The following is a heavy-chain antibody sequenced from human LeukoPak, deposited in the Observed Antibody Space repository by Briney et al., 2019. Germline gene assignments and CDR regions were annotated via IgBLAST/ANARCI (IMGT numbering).Heavy chain of an antibody. D-gene: IGHD2-2*01. V-gene: IGHV4-59*08. CDR2: IHYSGST. CDR3: ARAGYCSSTSCYVSIDY. CDR1: GGSISSYY. Sequence: SETLSLTCTVSGGSISSYYLSWIRQPPGKGLEWIGYIHYSGSTTYNPSLKSRVTISVDTSKNQFSLKLSSVTAADTAVYYCARAGYCSSTSCYVSIDYWGQGTLVTVSS. J-gene: IGHJ4*02.